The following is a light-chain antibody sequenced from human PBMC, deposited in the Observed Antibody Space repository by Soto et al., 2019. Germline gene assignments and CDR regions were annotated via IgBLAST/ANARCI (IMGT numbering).Light chain of an antibody. V-gene: IGLV2-14*01. CDR3: SSFTTSNTPLFV. CDR2: EVS. Sequence: QSALTQPASVSGSPGQSITISCTGTSSDVGGYNYVSWFQQHPGRAPKLMIYEVSNRPSGVSNRFSGSKSGTTASLSISGLQAEDEADYYCSSFTTSNTPLFVFGTGTKLTVL. CDR1: SSDVGGYNY. J-gene: IGLJ1*01.